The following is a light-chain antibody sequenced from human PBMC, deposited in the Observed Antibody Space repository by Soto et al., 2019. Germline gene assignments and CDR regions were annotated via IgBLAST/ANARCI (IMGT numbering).Light chain of an antibody. CDR1: QGLNNH. J-gene: IGKJ4*01. CDR3: QQYNSYPLT. Sequence: DIQMTQSPSSLSASVGDRVTITCRASQGLNNHLAWFQQRPGRAPESLIYGAFSLQSGVPSRFSGSGSGTDYTLTISSLQPEDFATYYCQQYNSYPLTFGRGTKVEI. V-gene: IGKV1-16*01. CDR2: GAF.